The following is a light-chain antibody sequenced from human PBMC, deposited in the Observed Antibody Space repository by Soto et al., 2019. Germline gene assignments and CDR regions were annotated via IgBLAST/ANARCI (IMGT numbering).Light chain of an antibody. CDR1: QSVSSN. J-gene: IGKJ1*01. CDR3: HQRQSWPRT. CDR2: GAS. Sequence: EIVMTQSPATLSVSPGERATLSCRASQSVSSNLAWYQQKPGQAPRLLIYGASTRATGIPARFSGSGSGTDFTLTISSLEPEDFAVYYCHQRQSWPRTFGQGTKVDNK. V-gene: IGKV3-15*01.